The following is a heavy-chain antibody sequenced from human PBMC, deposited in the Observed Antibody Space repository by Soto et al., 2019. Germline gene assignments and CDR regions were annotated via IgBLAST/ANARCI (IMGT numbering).Heavy chain of an antibody. V-gene: IGHV3-30-3*01. CDR1: GFACSSDA. CDR3: ARDLSGSGD. Sequence: QVQLVESGGGGVQPGRSLRLSCAASGFACSSDAMHWVRQAPGKGLEWVAVISYDGSNKYYADSVKGRVTISRDKSQHALYLQMNSLRAEDTAVSYCARDLSGSGDWGQGTLVTVSS. CDR2: ISYDGSNK. J-gene: IGHJ4*02. D-gene: IGHD3-10*01.